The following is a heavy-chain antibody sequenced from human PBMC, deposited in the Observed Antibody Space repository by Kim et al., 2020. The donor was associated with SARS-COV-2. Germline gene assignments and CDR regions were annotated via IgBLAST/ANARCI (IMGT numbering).Heavy chain of an antibody. CDR3: ATIWFGELDFDY. CDR2: IYYSGST. Sequence: SETLSLTCTVAGGSISSSSYYWGWIRQPPGKGLEWIGTIYYSGSTYYSPSLKSRLTISVDTSKNQFSLQLSSVTAADTAVYYCATIWFGELDFDYWGQGT. J-gene: IGHJ4*02. CDR1: GGSISSSSYY. D-gene: IGHD3-10*01. V-gene: IGHV4-39*01.